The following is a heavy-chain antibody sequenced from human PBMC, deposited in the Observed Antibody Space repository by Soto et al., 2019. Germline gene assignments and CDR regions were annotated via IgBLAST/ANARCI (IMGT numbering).Heavy chain of an antibody. Sequence: SETLSLTCTVSGGSISSGGYYWSWIRQHPGKGLEWIGCIYYSGSTYYNPSLKSRVTISVDTSKNQFSLKLSSVTAAETAVYYCAIRLRSGMDVWGQGTTVTVSS. D-gene: IGHD4-17*01. CDR3: AIRLRSGMDV. CDR2: IYYSGST. J-gene: IGHJ6*02. V-gene: IGHV4-31*03. CDR1: GGSISSGGYY.